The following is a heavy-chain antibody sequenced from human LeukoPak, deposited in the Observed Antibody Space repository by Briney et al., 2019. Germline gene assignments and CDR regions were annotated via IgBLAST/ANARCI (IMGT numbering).Heavy chain of an antibody. D-gene: IGHD3-22*01. Sequence: GGSLRLSCAASGFTFSSYSMNWVRQAPGKGLEWVSSISSSSSYIYYADSVKGRFTISRGNAKNSLYLQMNSLRAEDTAVYYCARRASLYYYDSSGYYYFFDYWGQGTLVTVSS. J-gene: IGHJ4*02. CDR3: ARRASLYYYDSSGYYYFFDY. CDR2: ISSSSSYI. CDR1: GFTFSSYS. V-gene: IGHV3-21*01.